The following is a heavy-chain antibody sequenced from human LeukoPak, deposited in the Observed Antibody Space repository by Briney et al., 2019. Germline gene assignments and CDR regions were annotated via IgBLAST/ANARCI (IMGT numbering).Heavy chain of an antibody. Sequence: SETLSLTCAVYGGSFSGYYWSWIRQPPGKGLEWIGEINHSGSTNYNPSLKSRVTISVDTSKNQFSLKLSSVTAADTAAYYCARGRKIVVGWFDPWGQGTLVTVSS. D-gene: IGHD3-22*01. CDR1: GGSFSGYY. J-gene: IGHJ5*02. CDR3: ARGRKIVVGWFDP. V-gene: IGHV4-34*01. CDR2: INHSGST.